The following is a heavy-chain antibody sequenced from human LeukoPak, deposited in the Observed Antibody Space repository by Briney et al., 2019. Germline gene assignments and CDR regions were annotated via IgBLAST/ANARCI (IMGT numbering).Heavy chain of an antibody. V-gene: IGHV4-59*01. Sequence: PSETLSLTCTVSGGSISSYYWGRIRQPPGKGLEWIGYIYYSGSTNYNPSLKSRVTISVDTSKNQFSLKLSSVTAADTAVYYCAREADSSGWYGDAFDIWGQGTMVTVSS. CDR3: AREADSSGWYGDAFDI. D-gene: IGHD6-19*01. J-gene: IGHJ3*02. CDR1: GGSISSYY. CDR2: IYYSGST.